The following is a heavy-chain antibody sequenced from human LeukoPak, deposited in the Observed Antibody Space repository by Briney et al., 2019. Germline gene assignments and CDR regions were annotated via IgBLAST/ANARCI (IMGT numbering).Heavy chain of an antibody. CDR3: ARFTCDDYSNSYYLDF. CDR1: GASISSYY. V-gene: IGHV4-59*08. CDR2: IYYTGST. D-gene: IGHD4-11*01. Sequence: PSETLSLTCTVSGASISSYYWSWVRQPPGKGLEWIGYIYYTGSTSYNPSLKSRVTMSVDTSKNQFSLKLSSVTAADTAVYFCARFTCDDYSNSYYLDFWGQGTLVTVSS. J-gene: IGHJ4*02.